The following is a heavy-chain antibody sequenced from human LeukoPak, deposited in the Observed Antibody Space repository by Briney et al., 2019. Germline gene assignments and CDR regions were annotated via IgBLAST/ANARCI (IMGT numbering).Heavy chain of an antibody. V-gene: IGHV3-23*01. J-gene: IGHJ4*02. D-gene: IGHD1-26*01. CDR2: ISDSGSST. CDR3: AKKTVGTTTGGPFDY. Sequence: QPGGSLRLSCAASGFTFRAYAMSWVRQAPGKGLEWVSGISDSGSSTNYADSVKGRFTISRDNSKNTLYLQMNSLKAEDTALYYRAKKTVGTTTGGPFDYWGQGTLVIVSS. CDR1: GFTFRAYA.